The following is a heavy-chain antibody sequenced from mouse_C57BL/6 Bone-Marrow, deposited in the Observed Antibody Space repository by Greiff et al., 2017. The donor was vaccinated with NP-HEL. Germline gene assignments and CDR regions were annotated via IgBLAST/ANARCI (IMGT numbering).Heavy chain of an antibody. J-gene: IGHJ3*01. CDR1: GYTFTDYY. CDR3: ANLGPAWFAY. V-gene: IGHV1-19*01. Sequence: EVQLQQSGPVLVKPGASVKMSCKASGYTFTDYYMNWVKQSHGKSLEWIGVINPYNGGTSYNQKFKGKATLTVDKSSSTAYMELNSLTSEDSAVYYCANLGPAWFAYWGQGTLVTVSA. D-gene: IGHD4-1*01. CDR2: INPYNGGT.